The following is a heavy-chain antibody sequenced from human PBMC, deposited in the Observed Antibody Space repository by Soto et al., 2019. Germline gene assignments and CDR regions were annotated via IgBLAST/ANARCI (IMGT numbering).Heavy chain of an antibody. V-gene: IGHV3-73*01. CDR2: IRSKSNSYAT. D-gene: IGHD4-17*01. J-gene: IGHJ4*02. CDR1: GFTFSGSA. Sequence: EVQLVESGGGLVQPGGSLKVSCAVSGFTFSGSAMHWVRQASGKGLEWVGRIRSKSNSYATAYAASVKGRFTISRDDSKNTAYLQMNSLKTEDTAVYYCTRCYGDYVRDYWGQGTLVTVSS. CDR3: TRCYGDYVRDY.